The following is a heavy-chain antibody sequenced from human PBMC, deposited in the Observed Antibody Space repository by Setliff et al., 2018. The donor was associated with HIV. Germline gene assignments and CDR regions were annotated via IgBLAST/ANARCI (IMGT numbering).Heavy chain of an antibody. CDR1: GFTFSSYR. CDR2: INWNGGST. CDR3: ARSFPYYYESGGVYAMDV. V-gene: IGHV3-20*04. J-gene: IGHJ6*02. D-gene: IGHD3-22*01. Sequence: PGGSLRLSCAASGFTFSSYRMHWVRQAPGKGLEWVSGINWNGGSTGYAASVKGRFTISRDDAKNSLYLQMSSLRVEDTALYFCARSFPYYYESGGVYAMDVWGLGTTVTVSS.